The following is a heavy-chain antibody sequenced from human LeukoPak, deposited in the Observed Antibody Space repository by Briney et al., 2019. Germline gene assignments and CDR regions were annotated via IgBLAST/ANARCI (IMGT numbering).Heavy chain of an antibody. CDR2: IYHSGST. CDR3: AREDDILTGYNYFDY. Sequence: PSETLSLTCTVSGGSISSSSYYWGWIRQPPGKGLEWIGSIYHSGSTYYNPSLKSRVTISVDTSKNQFSLKLSSVTAADTAVYYCAREDDILTGYNYFDYWGQGTLVTVSS. V-gene: IGHV4-39*07. CDR1: GGSISSSSYY. J-gene: IGHJ4*02. D-gene: IGHD3-9*01.